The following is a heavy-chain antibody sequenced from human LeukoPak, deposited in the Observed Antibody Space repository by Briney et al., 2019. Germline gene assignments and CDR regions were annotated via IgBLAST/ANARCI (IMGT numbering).Heavy chain of an antibody. V-gene: IGHV4-34*09. CDR3: ASPGHSSAYGDAFDI. D-gene: IGHD3-22*01. CDR2: IYYSGST. J-gene: IGHJ3*02. CDR1: GGSFSGYY. Sequence: PSETLSLTCAVYGGSFSGYYWSWIRQPPGKGLEWIGYIYYSGSTYYNPSLKSRVTMSVDTSENQFSLNLSSVTAADTAVYYCASPGHSSAYGDAFDIWGQGTMVTVSS.